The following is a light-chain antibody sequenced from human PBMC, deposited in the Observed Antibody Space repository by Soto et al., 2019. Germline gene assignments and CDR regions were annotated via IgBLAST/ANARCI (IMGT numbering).Light chain of an antibody. CDR3: VSLDDSLSGLV. V-gene: IGLV1-47*02. Sequence: QSVLTQPPSASGTPGQRVTISCSGRSANIGNNYVCRYQQLPGTAPKLLIYSNNQRPSGVPDRFSGSKSGTSASLAISGLRSEDEADYYCVSLDDSLSGLVFGTGTKVTVL. CDR2: SNN. J-gene: IGLJ1*01. CDR1: SANIGNNY.